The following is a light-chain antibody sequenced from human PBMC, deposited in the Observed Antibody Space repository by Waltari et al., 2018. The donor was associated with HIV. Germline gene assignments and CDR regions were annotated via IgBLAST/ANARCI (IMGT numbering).Light chain of an antibody. J-gene: IGLJ2*01. Sequence: QSVLTQPPSASGTPGQRVTISCSGSSSNIGSNTVNWYQQLPGTAPKLLIYSNNQRPPRVPDRFSVSKTGTSASLASSGLQSEDEADYYCAAWDDSLNGPGVVFGGVTKLTVL. CDR1: SSNIGSNT. CDR2: SNN. V-gene: IGLV1-44*01. CDR3: AAWDDSLNGPGVV.